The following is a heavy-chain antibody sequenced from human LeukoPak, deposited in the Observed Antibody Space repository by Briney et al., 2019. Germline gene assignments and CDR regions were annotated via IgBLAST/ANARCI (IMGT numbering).Heavy chain of an antibody. CDR1: GYTFTGYY. Sequence: GASVKVSCKASGYTFTGYYMHWVRQAPGQGLEWMGWINPNSGGTNYAQKFQGRVTMTRDTSISTAYMELSMLRSDDTAVYYCARESLRDPYYYYGMDVWGQGTTVTVSS. D-gene: IGHD5-24*01. V-gene: IGHV1-2*02. CDR2: INPNSGGT. CDR3: ARESLRDPYYYYGMDV. J-gene: IGHJ6*02.